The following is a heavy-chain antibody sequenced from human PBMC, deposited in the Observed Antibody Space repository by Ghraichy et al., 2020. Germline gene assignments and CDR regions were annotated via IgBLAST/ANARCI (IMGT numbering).Heavy chain of an antibody. CDR2: IYYSGST. V-gene: IGHV4-59*01. CDR3: ARDLGYCSSTSCYERPNWFDP. J-gene: IGHJ5*02. D-gene: IGHD2-2*01. CDR1: GGSISSYY. Sequence: SQTLSLTCTVSGGSISSYYWSWIRQPPGKGLEWIGYIYYSGSTNYNPSLKSRVTISVDTSKNQFSLKLSSVTAADTAVYYCARDLGYCSSTSCYERPNWFDPWGQGTLVTVSS.